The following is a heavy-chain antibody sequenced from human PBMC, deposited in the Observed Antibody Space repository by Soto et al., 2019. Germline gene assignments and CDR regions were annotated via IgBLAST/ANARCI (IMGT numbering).Heavy chain of an antibody. D-gene: IGHD6-13*01. CDR3: AKDLAAAVSDY. CDR2: ISSSSSTI. CDR1: GFTFSSYS. Sequence: GSLRLSCAASGFTFSSYSMNWVRQAPGKGLEWVSYISSSSSTIYYADSVKGRFTISRDNAKNSLYLQMNSLRAEDTAVYYCAKDLAAAVSDYWGQGTLVTVSS. J-gene: IGHJ4*02. V-gene: IGHV3-48*01.